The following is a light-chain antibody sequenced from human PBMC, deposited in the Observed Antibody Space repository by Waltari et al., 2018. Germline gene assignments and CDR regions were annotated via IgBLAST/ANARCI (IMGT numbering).Light chain of an antibody. Sequence: SYELTQPPSVSVSPGQTASITCSGDKLGDKYACWYQQKPGQSPVLVIYQDSKRPSGIPERFSGSNSGNTATLTIGGTQAMDEADYYCQAWDSIHVVFGGGTKLTVL. CDR2: QDS. CDR3: QAWDSIHVV. CDR1: KLGDKY. V-gene: IGLV3-1*01. J-gene: IGLJ2*01.